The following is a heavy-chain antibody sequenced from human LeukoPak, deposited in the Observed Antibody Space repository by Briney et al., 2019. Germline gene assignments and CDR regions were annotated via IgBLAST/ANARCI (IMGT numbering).Heavy chain of an antibody. V-gene: IGHV3-7*01. D-gene: IGHD2-15*01. CDR2: IKQDGSEK. CDR1: GFTFSSYS. CDR3: ARDVRGGYFDY. J-gene: IGHJ4*02. Sequence: GGSLRLSCAASGFTFSSYSMNWVRQAPGKGLEWVANIKQDGSEKYYVDSVKGRFTISRDNAKNSLYLQMNSLRVEDTAVYYCARDVRGGYFDYWGQGALVTVSS.